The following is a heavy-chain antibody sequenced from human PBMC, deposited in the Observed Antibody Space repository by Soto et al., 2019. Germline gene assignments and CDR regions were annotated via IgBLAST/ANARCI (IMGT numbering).Heavy chain of an antibody. Sequence: GGSLRLSCAGSGFTFSSYAMHWVRQAPGKGLEWVAVISFDGNNEYYADSVKGRFTISRDNSKNTLYLQMNSLRAEDTAVYYCAKWFGDTIFGVVTYYYYAMDVWGQGTTVTVSS. D-gene: IGHD3-3*01. CDR2: ISFDGNNE. V-gene: IGHV3-30-3*01. CDR1: GFTFSSYA. CDR3: AKWFGDTIFGVVTYYYYAMDV. J-gene: IGHJ6*02.